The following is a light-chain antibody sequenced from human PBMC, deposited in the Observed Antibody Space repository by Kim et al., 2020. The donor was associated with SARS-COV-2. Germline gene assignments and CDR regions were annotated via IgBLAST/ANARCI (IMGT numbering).Light chain of an antibody. V-gene: IGKV3-20*01. CDR1: QSVSSSY. CDR2: GAS. J-gene: IGKJ1*01. Sequence: EIVLTQSPGTLSLSPGEGATLSCRVSQSVSSSYLAWYQQKPGQAPRLLIYGASSRATGSPDRFSGSGSGTDFTLTISRLEPEDFAVYYCHQYGSSPRTFGQGTKVDIK. CDR3: HQYGSSPRT.